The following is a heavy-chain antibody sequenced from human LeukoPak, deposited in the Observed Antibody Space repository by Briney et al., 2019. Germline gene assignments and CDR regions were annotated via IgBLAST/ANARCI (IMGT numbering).Heavy chain of an antibody. D-gene: IGHD3-9*01. CDR2: ISGSGSNT. J-gene: IGHJ6*03. CDR1: GVTFRNYA. Sequence: PGGSLRLSCAVSGVTFRNYAFSWVRQAPGKGLEWVSIISGSGSNTHYADSVKGRFTISRDNSKNTLYLEMNSLRVEDTAVYYCAKCILTGYYKGYMDVWGKGTTVTISS. CDR3: AKCILTGYYKGYMDV. V-gene: IGHV3-23*01.